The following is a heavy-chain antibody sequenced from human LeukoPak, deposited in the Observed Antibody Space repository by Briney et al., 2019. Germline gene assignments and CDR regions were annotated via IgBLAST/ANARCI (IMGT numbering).Heavy chain of an antibody. J-gene: IGHJ4*02. D-gene: IGHD3-10*01. CDR1: GFTVSSNY. V-gene: IGHV3-53*01. Sequence: GGSLRLSCAASGFTVSSNYMSWVRQAPGKGLEWVSVTYSGGSTYYTDPVKGRFTISRDISKNTLYLQMNSLRAEDTAVYYCARDGGYGSGSFDYWGQGTLVTVSS. CDR3: ARDGGYGSGSFDY. CDR2: TYSGGST.